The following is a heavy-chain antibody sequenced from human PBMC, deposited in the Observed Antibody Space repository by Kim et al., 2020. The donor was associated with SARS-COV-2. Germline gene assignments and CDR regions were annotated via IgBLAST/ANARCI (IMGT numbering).Heavy chain of an antibody. J-gene: IGHJ4*02. CDR1: GFTFSSYA. D-gene: IGHD6-13*01. CDR2: ISYDGSNK. Sequence: GGSLRLSCAASGFTFSSYAMHWVRQAPGKGLEWVAVISYDGSNKYYVDSVKGRFTISRDNSKNTLYLQMNSLRAEDTAVYYCAREGGIHLIAAAGPYFDYWGQGTLVTVSS. V-gene: IGHV3-30*04. CDR3: AREGGIHLIAAAGPYFDY.